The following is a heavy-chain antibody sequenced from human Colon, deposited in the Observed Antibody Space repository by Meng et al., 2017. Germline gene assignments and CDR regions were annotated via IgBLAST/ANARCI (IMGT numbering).Heavy chain of an antibody. D-gene: IGHD2-15*01. CDR2: ISSSSS. Sequence: EVQLVESGGGLVKPGGSLRLSCAASGFTFSSYSMNWVRQAPGKGLEWVSSISSSSSYADPVKGRFTISRDNAKNSLYLQMNSLRAEDTAVYYCARGRVVVVASPSDYWGQGTLVTVSS. CDR1: GFTFSSYS. V-gene: IGHV3-21*01. CDR3: ARGRVVVVASPSDY. J-gene: IGHJ4*02.